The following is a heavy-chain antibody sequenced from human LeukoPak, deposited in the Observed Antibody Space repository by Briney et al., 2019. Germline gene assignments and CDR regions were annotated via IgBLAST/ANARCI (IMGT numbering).Heavy chain of an antibody. V-gene: IGHV3-74*01. D-gene: IGHD3-16*01. CDR3: VTGHYDSRMYFDL. Sequence: GGSLRLSCAASGFTFSNYWMHWVRQAPGKGLVWVSRINSDGSTTRYADSVEGRFTISRDNAKNTLYLQMNSLGIEDTAVYYCVTGHYDSRMYFDLWGRGTLVTVSS. J-gene: IGHJ2*01. CDR2: INSDGSTT. CDR1: GFTFSNYW.